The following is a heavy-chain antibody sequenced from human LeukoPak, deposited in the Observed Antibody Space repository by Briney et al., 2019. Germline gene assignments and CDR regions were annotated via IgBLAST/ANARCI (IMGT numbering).Heavy chain of an antibody. CDR3: ARAEQEDFWGTCCSPDY. Sequence: SETLSLTCTVSGGSISGYYWSWIRQPPGKGLEWIGYIYYSGSTNYNSSLKSRVTISLDTSKNQFSLKLNSVTAADTAVYYCARAEQEDFWGTCCSPDYWGQGTLVTVSS. J-gene: IGHJ4*02. CDR1: GGSISGYY. CDR2: IYYSGST. D-gene: IGHD3-3*01. V-gene: IGHV4-59*01.